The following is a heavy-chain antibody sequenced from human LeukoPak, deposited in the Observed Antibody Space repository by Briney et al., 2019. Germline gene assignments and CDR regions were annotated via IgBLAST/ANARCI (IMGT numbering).Heavy chain of an antibody. D-gene: IGHD4-17*01. J-gene: IGHJ4*02. V-gene: IGHV3-21*01. Sequence: GGSLRLSCAASGFTFSSYTMNWVRQAPGKGLEWVSSISSTSSYIYYAESLKGRFTISRDNAKNSLYLQMNSLRAEDTAVYYCARDYYGDYYFDYWGQGTLVTVSS. CDR2: ISSTSSYI. CDR1: GFTFSSYT. CDR3: ARDYYGDYYFDY.